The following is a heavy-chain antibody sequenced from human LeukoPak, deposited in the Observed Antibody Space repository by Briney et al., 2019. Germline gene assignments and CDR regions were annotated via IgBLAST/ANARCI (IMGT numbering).Heavy chain of an antibody. CDR2: ISYDGSNK. D-gene: IGHD3-10*02. V-gene: IGHV3-30*18. J-gene: IGHJ6*04. CDR3: AELGITMIGGV. CDR1: GFTFSSYG. Sequence: GGSLRLSCAASGFTFSSYGMDWVRQAPGKGLEWVAVISYDGSNKYYADSVKGRFTISRDNSKNSLYLQMNSLRAEDTAVYYCAELGITMIGGVWGKGTTVTISS.